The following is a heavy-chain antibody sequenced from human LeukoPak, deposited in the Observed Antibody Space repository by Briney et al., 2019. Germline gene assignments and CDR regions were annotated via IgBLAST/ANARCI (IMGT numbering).Heavy chain of an antibody. CDR2: INHSGGT. CDR1: GGSFSGYY. J-gene: IGHJ4*02. D-gene: IGHD3-9*01. CDR3: AGGDILTGYFREFGFFDY. V-gene: IGHV4-34*01. Sequence: SETLSLTCAVYGGSFSGYYWSWIRQPPGKGLEWIGEINHSGGTNYNPSLKSRVTISVDTSKNQFSLKLSSVTAADTAVYYCAGGDILTGYFREFGFFDYWGQGTLVTVSS.